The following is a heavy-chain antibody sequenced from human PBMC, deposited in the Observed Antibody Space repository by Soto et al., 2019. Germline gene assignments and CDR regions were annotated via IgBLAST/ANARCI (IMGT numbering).Heavy chain of an antibody. J-gene: IGHJ4*02. CDR1: GGSCSGYD. D-gene: IGHD2-15*01. V-gene: IGHV4-34*01. CDR2: INHSGST. Sequence: SETLSLTCAVYGGSCSGYDWSWIRQPPGKGLEWIGEINHSGSTNYNPSLKSRVTISVDTSKNQFSLKLSSVTAADTAVYYCAREGYCSGGSCYSRTLDYWGQGTLLTVSS. CDR3: AREGYCSGGSCYSRTLDY.